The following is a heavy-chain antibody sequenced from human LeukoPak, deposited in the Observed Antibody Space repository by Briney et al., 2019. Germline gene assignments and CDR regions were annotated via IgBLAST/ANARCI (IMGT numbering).Heavy chain of an antibody. CDR2: MNPNSGNT. CDR1: GYTFTSYD. J-gene: IGHJ5*02. V-gene: IGHV1-8*01. Sequence: ASVKVSCKASGYTFTSYDINWVRQATGQGLEWMGWMNPNSGNTGYAQKFQGRVTMTRNTSISTAYMELSSLRSEDTAVYYCARDQTTITYYDFWSGYYNWFDPWGQGTLVTVSS. D-gene: IGHD3-3*01. CDR3: ARDQTTITYYDFWSGYYNWFDP.